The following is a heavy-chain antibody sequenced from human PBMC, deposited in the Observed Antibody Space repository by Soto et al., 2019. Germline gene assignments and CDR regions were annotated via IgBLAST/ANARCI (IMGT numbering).Heavy chain of an antibody. V-gene: IGHV1-18*01. J-gene: IGHJ6*02. CDR1: GYTLTELS. CDR2: ISAYNGNT. D-gene: IGHD5-12*01. Sequence: ASVKVSCKVSGYTLTELSMHWVRQAPGKGLEWMGWISAYNGNTNYAQKLQGRVTMTTDTSTSTAYMELRSLRSDDTAVYYCARDISPLDIVATTPLSYYYGMDVWGQGTTVTVSS. CDR3: ARDISPLDIVATTPLSYYYGMDV.